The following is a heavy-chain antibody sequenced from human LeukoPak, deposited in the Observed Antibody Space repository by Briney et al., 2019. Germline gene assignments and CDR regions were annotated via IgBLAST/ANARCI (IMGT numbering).Heavy chain of an antibody. D-gene: IGHD3-16*01. CDR1: GFTLSRYW. Sequence: GRSLRLSRAASGFTLSRYWTTWARQAPGKGLEWVANIKHNGDELNYVDSVEDRFTISRDNAKNSLYLHMTSLRAEDTAVYYCARELRTFDSWGQGTLVTVSS. CDR3: ARELRTFDS. J-gene: IGHJ4*02. CDR2: IKHNGDEL. V-gene: IGHV3-7*01.